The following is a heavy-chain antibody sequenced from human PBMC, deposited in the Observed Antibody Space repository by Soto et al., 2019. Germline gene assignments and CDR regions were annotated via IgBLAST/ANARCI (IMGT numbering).Heavy chain of an antibody. Sequence: WVSLRRSCAASGCTLNNYAMTWVRQAPGKGLDWVSSLTGDGRTFYAGSVKGRFTISRDNSKTTLYLQMDSLRAEDTAIYSCAKTRVGRKIDMVFDSWGRGTVVAVSS. J-gene: IGHJ4*02. V-gene: IGHV3-23*01. CDR2: LTGDGRT. D-gene: IGHD2-8*01. CDR3: AKTRVGRKIDMVFDS. CDR1: GCTLNNYA.